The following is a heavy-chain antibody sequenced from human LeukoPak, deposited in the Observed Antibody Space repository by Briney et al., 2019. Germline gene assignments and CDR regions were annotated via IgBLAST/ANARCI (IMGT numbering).Heavy chain of an antibody. V-gene: IGHV4-30-4*01. Sequence: SETLSLTCTVSGGSISSGDYYWGWIRQPPGKGLEWIGYIYYSGSTYYNPSLKSRVTISVDTSKNQFSLKLSSVTAADTAVYYCARDLVDYYGSGSYYNPDWYFDLWGRGTLVTVSS. CDR2: IYYSGST. D-gene: IGHD3-10*01. J-gene: IGHJ2*01. CDR3: ARDLVDYYGSGSYYNPDWYFDL. CDR1: GGSISSGDYY.